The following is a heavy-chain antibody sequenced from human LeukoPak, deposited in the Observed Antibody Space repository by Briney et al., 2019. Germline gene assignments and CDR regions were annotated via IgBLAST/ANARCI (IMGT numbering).Heavy chain of an antibody. V-gene: IGHV4-4*07. CDR3: ARESAGGDYEGYFDY. CDR2: IYTSGSP. Sequence: SETLSLTCTVSGGSISSYYWSWIRQPAGKGLEWIGRIYTSGSPNYNPSLKSRVTMSVDTSKNQFSLKLSSVTAADTAVYYCARESAGGDYEGYFDYWGQGTLVTVSS. D-gene: IGHD4-17*01. J-gene: IGHJ4*02. CDR1: GGSISSYY.